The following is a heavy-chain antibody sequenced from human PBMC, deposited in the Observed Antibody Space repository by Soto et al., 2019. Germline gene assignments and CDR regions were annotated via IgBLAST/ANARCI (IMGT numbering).Heavy chain of an antibody. CDR3: ARGGLRYYDMDV. Sequence: SETLSLTCAVYGGSFSGYYWSWIRQPPGKGLEWIGEINHSGSTNYNPSIRSRVTISVDTSKKQSSLKLRSVTAADTAVYYCARGGLRYYDMDVWGQGTTVTVSS. CDR2: INHSGST. D-gene: IGHD5-18*01. J-gene: IGHJ6*02. V-gene: IGHV4-34*01. CDR1: GGSFSGYY.